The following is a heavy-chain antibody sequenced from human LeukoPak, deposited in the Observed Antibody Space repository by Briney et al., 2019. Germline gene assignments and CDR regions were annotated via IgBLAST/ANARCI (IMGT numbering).Heavy chain of an antibody. Sequence: QPGRSLRLSCAASEFTFNTYGMHWVRQAPGKGLEWVAVISYDGSNKYYADSVKGRFTISRDNSKNTLYLQMNSLRAEDTAVYYCAKVTFGELLIPLDYWGQGTLVTVSS. CDR3: AKVTFGELLIPLDY. CDR2: ISYDGSNK. CDR1: EFTFNTYG. V-gene: IGHV3-30*18. J-gene: IGHJ4*02. D-gene: IGHD3-10*01.